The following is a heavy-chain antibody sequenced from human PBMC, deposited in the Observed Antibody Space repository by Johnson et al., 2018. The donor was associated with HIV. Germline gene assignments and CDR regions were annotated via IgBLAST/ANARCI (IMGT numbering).Heavy chain of an antibody. D-gene: IGHD5-18*01. Sequence: VQLVESGGGITGPGGSLRLSCAASGFSFGDYGMTWVRQAPGKGLEWVSGINWNGGSTGYADSVKGRFTISSANAKNSLYLQMNSLRAEDTALYYCARDEGKTWIQLWWVLDAFDIWGQGTMVTVSS. V-gene: IGHV3-20*04. CDR1: GFSFGDYG. CDR2: INWNGGST. J-gene: IGHJ3*02. CDR3: ARDEGKTWIQLWWVLDAFDI.